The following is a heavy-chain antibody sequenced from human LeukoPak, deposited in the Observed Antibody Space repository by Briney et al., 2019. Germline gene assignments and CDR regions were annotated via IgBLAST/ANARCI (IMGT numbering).Heavy chain of an antibody. Sequence: GESLNLSCKASGYSFSNYWIGWVRQMPGKGLEWMGIIYPSDSDTRYSPSFQGQVTISADKSISTAYLQWSSLKASDTAMYYCARPSNSGYDFWGQGALVTVSS. D-gene: IGHD5-12*01. CDR2: IYPSDSDT. V-gene: IGHV5-51*01. CDR3: ARPSNSGYDF. J-gene: IGHJ4*02. CDR1: GYSFSNYW.